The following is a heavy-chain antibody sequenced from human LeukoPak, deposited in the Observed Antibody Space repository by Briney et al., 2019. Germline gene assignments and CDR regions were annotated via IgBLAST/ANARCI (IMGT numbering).Heavy chain of an antibody. J-gene: IGHJ6*03. CDR1: GGSLSGYY. CDR2: INHSGST. Sequence: SETLSLTCAVYGGSLSGYYWSWIRQPPGKGLEWIGEINHSGSTNYNPSLKSRVTISVDTSKNQFSLKLSSVTAADTAVYYCASFPTVTEGWPYYYYYMDVWGKGTTVTVSS. D-gene: IGHD4-17*01. CDR3: ASFPTVTEGWPYYYYYMDV. V-gene: IGHV4-34*01.